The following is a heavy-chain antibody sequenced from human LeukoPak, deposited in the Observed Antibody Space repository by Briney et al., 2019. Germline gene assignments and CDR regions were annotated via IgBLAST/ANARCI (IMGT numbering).Heavy chain of an antibody. CDR1: GGSISSYY. V-gene: IGHV4-59*08. CDR3: ARQAYYYGSGSYYLRFDP. Sequence: TSETLSLTCTVSGGSISSYYWSWIRQPPGKGLEWIGYIYYSGSTNYNPSLKSRVTISVDTSKNQFSLKLSSVTGADTAVYYCARQAYYYGSGSYYLRFDPWGQGTLVTVSS. J-gene: IGHJ5*02. CDR2: IYYSGST. D-gene: IGHD3-10*01.